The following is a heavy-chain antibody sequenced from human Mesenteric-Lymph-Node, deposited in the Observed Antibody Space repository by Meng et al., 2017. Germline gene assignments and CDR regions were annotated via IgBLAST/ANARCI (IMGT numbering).Heavy chain of an antibody. D-gene: IGHD6-13*01. CDR1: GGSFSGYY. V-gene: IGHV4-34*01. CDR3: ARGGGNSWYIDY. J-gene: IGHJ4*02. CDR2: INHSGST. Sequence: QVQLQQWGAGLLKPSETLSLTCAVHGGSFSGYYWSWIRQPPGKGLEWIGEINHSGSTNYNPSLKSRVTISVDTSKNQFPLKLSSVTAADTAVYYCARGGGNSWYIDYWGQGTLVTVSS.